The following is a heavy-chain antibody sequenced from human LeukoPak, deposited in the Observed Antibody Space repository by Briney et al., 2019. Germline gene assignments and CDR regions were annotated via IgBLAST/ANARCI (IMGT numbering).Heavy chain of an antibody. D-gene: IGHD6-13*01. Sequence: ASVKVSXKASGYTFTSYGISWVRQAPGQGLEWMGWISAYNGNTNYAQKLQGRVTMTTDTSTSTAYMELRSLRSDDTAVYYCARDWGGYSSSWYNYFDYWGQGTLVTVSS. CDR3: ARDWGGYSSSWYNYFDY. CDR2: ISAYNGNT. V-gene: IGHV1-18*01. J-gene: IGHJ4*02. CDR1: GYTFTSYG.